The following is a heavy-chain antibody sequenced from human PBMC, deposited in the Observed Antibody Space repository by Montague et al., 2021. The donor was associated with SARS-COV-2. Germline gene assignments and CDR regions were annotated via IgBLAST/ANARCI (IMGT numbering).Heavy chain of an antibody. CDR3: ARRSYDSLTGDSIPNGFDP. J-gene: IGHJ5*02. D-gene: IGHD3-9*01. CDR1: GGSISSSSYY. Sequence: SETLSLTCTVSGGSISSSSYYWGWLRQPPGKGLEWIGSIYYSGSTYYNPSLKSRVTISVDTSKNQFSMKLGSVTAADTAVYYCARRSYDSLTGDSIPNGFDPWGQGTLVTVSS. V-gene: IGHV4-39*01. CDR2: IYYSGST.